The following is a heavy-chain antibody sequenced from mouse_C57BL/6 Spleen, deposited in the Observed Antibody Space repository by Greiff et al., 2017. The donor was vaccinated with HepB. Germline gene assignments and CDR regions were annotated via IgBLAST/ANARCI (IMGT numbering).Heavy chain of an antibody. Sequence: EVQLQQSGPELVKPGASVKISCKASGYTFTDYYMNWVKQSHGKSLEWIGDINPNNGGTSYNQKFKGKATLTVDKSSSTAYMELRSLTSEDSAVYYCARRGGYSWYFDVWGTGTTVTVSS. CDR2: INPNNGGT. CDR3: ARRGGYSWYFDV. D-gene: IGHD2-3*01. J-gene: IGHJ1*03. CDR1: GYTFTDYY. V-gene: IGHV1-26*01.